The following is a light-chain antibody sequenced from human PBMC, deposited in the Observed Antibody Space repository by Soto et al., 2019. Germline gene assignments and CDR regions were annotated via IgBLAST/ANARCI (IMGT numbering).Light chain of an antibody. J-gene: IGLJ2*01. V-gene: IGLV1-44*01. CDR3: ASYAGSNAVV. Sequence: QSVLTQPPSASGTPGQRVIISCSGSNSNIGTYTVNWYQQLPGTAPKLLIYTDYQRPSGVPDRFSGSRSGTSASLAISGLQSEDEADYYCASYAGSNAVVFGGGTQLTVL. CDR2: TDY. CDR1: NSNIGTYT.